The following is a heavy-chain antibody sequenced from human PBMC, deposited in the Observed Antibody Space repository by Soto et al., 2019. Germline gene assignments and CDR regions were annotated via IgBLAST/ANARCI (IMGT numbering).Heavy chain of an antibody. CDR1: GYTFTSYY. D-gene: IGHD4-4*01. CDR3: ARDPTVTTPTYYYYYGMDV. V-gene: IGHV1-46*01. Sequence: ASVKVSCKASGYTFTSYYMHWVRQAPGQGLEWMGIINPSGGSTSYAQKFQGRVTMTRDTSTSTVYMELSSLRSEDTAVYYCARDPTVTTPTYYYYYGMDVWGQGTTVTVSS. J-gene: IGHJ6*02. CDR2: INPSGGST.